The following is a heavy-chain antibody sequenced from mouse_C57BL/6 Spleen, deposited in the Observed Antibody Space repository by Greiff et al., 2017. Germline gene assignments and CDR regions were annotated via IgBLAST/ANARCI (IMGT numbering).Heavy chain of an antibody. CDR2: IDPETGGT. Sequence: QVQLQQSGAELVRPGASVTLSCKASGYTFTDYEMHWVKQTPVHGLEWIGAIDPETGGTAYNQKFKGKAILTADKSSSTAYMELRSLTSEDSAVYYCSREIYVGCYELAYWGQGTLVTVSA. CDR1: GYTFTDYE. CDR3: SREIYVGCYELAY. J-gene: IGHJ3*01. D-gene: IGHD1-1*02. V-gene: IGHV1-15*01.